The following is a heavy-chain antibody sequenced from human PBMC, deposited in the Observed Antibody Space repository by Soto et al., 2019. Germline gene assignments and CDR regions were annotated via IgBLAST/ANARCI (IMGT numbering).Heavy chain of an antibody. V-gene: IGHV6-1*01. D-gene: IGHD7-27*01. Sequence: ISLTCAISGDSVSTNTAAWNWIRQSPSRGLEWLGRTYYRSKWYNDYAVSVQSRITINPDTSKNQFSLQLHSVTHEDTAVYYCARESLILTNYFAYWGQGTLVTVSS. J-gene: IGHJ4*02. CDR3: ARESLILTNYFAY. CDR1: GDSVSTNTAA. CDR2: TYYRSKWYN.